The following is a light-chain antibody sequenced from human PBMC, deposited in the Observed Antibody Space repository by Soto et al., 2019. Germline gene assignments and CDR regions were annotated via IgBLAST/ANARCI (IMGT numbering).Light chain of an antibody. CDR3: QQYGNSPR. V-gene: IGKV3-20*01. J-gene: IGKJ1*01. CDR2: GAS. CDR1: QSVSSY. Sequence: EIVMTQSPATLSVSPGERATLSCRASQSVSSYLAWYQQKPGQAPRLLIYGASSRATGVPDRFSGSGSGTDFTLSISRLEPEDFAVYYCQQYGNSPRFGQGTKVDIK.